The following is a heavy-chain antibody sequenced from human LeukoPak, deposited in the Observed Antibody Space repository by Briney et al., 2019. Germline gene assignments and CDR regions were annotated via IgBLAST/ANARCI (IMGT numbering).Heavy chain of an antibody. CDR2: ISGSGST. Sequence: WGSLTLSCAASGFTFSRYALGWLRQAPGKGLEWVSGISGSGSTYYAHSLKGRFTISRDNSKNTLYLQMNSLRAEDTAVYYCAKQWPLPGIDYWGQGTLVTVSS. J-gene: IGHJ4*02. V-gene: IGHV3-23*01. D-gene: IGHD6-19*01. CDR3: AKQWPLPGIDY. CDR1: GFTFSRYA.